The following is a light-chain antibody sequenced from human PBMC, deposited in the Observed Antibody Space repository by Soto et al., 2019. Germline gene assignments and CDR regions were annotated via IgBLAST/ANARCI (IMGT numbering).Light chain of an antibody. J-gene: IGKJ1*01. CDR3: QQRDIWQWT. V-gene: IGKV3-11*01. Sequence: EIVLTQSPATLSLSPGERATLSCWASQSVNRYLVWYQQKPGQAPRLLMYDASKRATGIPARFSGSGSGTDLTLTISSLEPEDFEVYYCQQRDIWQWTFGPGTKVDIX. CDR1: QSVNRY. CDR2: DAS.